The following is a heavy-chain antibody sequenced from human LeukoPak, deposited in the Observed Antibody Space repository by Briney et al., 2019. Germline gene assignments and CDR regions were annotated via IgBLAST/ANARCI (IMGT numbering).Heavy chain of an antibody. J-gene: IGHJ4*02. Sequence: SETLSLTCTVSGGSINDYYLSWIRQSAGKGLEWIGRIYTSGSTNYNPSLKSRVTMSVDTSKNRFSLKLTSVTAADTAVYYCARHDSSAWYGGVDHWGQGTLVTVSS. CDR2: IYTSGST. D-gene: IGHD6-19*01. CDR1: GGSINDYY. V-gene: IGHV4-4*07. CDR3: ARHDSSAWYGGVDH.